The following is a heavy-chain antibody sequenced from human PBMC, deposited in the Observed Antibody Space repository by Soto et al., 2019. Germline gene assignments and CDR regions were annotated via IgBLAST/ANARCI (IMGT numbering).Heavy chain of an antibody. J-gene: IGHJ4*02. D-gene: IGHD6-13*01. V-gene: IGHV4-4*02. CDR1: GGSISSSNW. CDR3: AITIPAAGTQNYFDY. CDR2: IYHSGST. Sequence: QVQLQESGPGLVKPSGTLSLTCAVSGGSISSSNWWSWVRQPPGKGLEWIGEIYHSGSTNYNPSLKSRVTLTVDKTKHPSSLKLSPLTAADTAVYYCAITIPAAGTQNYFDYWGQGTLVTVSS.